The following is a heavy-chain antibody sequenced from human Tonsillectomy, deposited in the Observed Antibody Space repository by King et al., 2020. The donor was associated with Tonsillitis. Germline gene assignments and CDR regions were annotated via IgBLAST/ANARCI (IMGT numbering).Heavy chain of an antibody. J-gene: IGHJ3*02. Sequence: VQLVESGGGLVQPGGSVRLSCAASGFTFSTYWMHWVRQAPGKGLVWVSRINSDGSSTTYADSVKGRFTISRDNAKNTLYLQMNSLRAEDTAVYYCARDENYYDSSGYSYFRPCHAFDIWSQGTMVTVSS. D-gene: IGHD3-22*01. CDR2: INSDGSST. CDR3: ARDENYYDSSGYSYFRPCHAFDI. V-gene: IGHV3-74*01. CDR1: GFTFSTYW.